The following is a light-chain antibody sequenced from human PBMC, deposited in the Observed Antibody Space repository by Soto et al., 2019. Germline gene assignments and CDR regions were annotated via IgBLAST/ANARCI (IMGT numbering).Light chain of an antibody. CDR1: QSMNDW. CDR2: DAS. Sequence: DIQMTQSPSTMSASVGDRVTINCRASQSMNDWLAWYQQKPGKAPKVLIYDASSLQSGVPSRFSGSGSGTEFTLTIDILQPDDVAPYYCLRSNACSQTFGQGTKLQI. CDR3: LRSNACSQT. V-gene: IGKV1-5*01. J-gene: IGKJ1*01.